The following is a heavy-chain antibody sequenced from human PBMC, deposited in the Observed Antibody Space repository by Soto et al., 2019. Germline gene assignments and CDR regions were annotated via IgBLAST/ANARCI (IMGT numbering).Heavy chain of an antibody. V-gene: IGHV4-39*01. CDR2: VFYTGFT. J-gene: IGHJ4*02. D-gene: IGHD1-20*01. CDR3: ASSQKGYNWNYFDH. CDR1: GGSISGSYYY. Sequence: SETLSLTCAVSGGSISGSYYYWGWLRQSPGRGPEWIGSVFYTGFTSYNPSLESRVSVSVDTSKNQSSLKVSAVTAADTAVYYCASSQKGYNWNYFDHWGQGALVTVSS.